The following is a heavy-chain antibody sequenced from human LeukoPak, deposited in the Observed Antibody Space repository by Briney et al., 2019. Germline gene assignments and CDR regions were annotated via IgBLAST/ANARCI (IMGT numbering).Heavy chain of an antibody. CDR2: INPPGGST. V-gene: IGHV1-46*01. Sequence: VSVKVSCKASGYTFTTYNLHWVRQAPGQGLEWMGVINPPGGSTSYAQKFQGRITMTRDTSTSTVYMEVSSLRSEDTAVYYCAREGYNYGYGDYWGQGALVTVSS. CDR3: AREGYNYGYGDY. J-gene: IGHJ4*02. D-gene: IGHD5-18*01. CDR1: GYTFTTYN.